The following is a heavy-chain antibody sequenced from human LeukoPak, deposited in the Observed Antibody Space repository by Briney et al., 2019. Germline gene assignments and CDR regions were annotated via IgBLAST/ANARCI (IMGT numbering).Heavy chain of an antibody. V-gene: IGHV4-61*02. CDR1: GGSISSGSYY. D-gene: IGHD6-6*01. J-gene: IGHJ2*01. CDR3: ARGSARAFRWYFDL. CDR2: IYTSGST. Sequence: SQTLSLTCTVSGGSISSGSYYWRWIRQPAGKGLEWIGRIYTSGSTNYNPSLKSRVTISVDTSKNQFSLKLSSVTAADTAVYYCARGSARAFRWYFDLWGRGTLVTVSS.